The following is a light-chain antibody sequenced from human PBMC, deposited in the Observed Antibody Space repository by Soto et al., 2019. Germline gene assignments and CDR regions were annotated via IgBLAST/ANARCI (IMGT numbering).Light chain of an antibody. V-gene: IGKV3-20*01. CDR3: HQYGSSPSYT. CDR1: QSASSSY. J-gene: IGKJ2*01. Sequence: EIVLTQSPGTLSWSPGERATLSCRASQSASSSYLAWYRQKPGQAPRLHIYGASSRATGIPDRFSGSGSGTDFTLTISRLETEDFAVYYCHQYGSSPSYTFGQGTKLEIK. CDR2: GAS.